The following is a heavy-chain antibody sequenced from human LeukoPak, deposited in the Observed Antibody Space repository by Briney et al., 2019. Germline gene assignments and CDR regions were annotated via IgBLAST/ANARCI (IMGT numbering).Heavy chain of an antibody. D-gene: IGHD3-22*01. CDR2: ISGNGGGT. Sequence: ETLSLTCTVSGGSVSSGSYYWSWIRQPPGKGLEWVSAISGNGGGTYYADSVKGRFTISRDNSKYTLYLQMNSLRAEDTAVYYCAKDSYYDSSGYYDYWGQGTLVTVSS. CDR3: AKDSYYDSSGYYDY. J-gene: IGHJ4*02. V-gene: IGHV3-23*01. CDR1: GGSVSSGSYY.